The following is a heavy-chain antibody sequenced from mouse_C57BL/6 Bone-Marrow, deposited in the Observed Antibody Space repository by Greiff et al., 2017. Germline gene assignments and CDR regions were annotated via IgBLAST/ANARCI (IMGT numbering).Heavy chain of an antibody. Sequence: EVRLVESGGGLVKPGGSLKLSCAASGFTFSDYGMHWVRQAPEKGLEWVAYISSGSSTIYYADKVKGRFTISRDNAKNTLFLQRTSLRSEDTAMYYWARRGYYYPRFDYWGQGTTLTVSS. CDR2: ISSGSSTI. V-gene: IGHV5-17*01. J-gene: IGHJ2*01. D-gene: IGHD2-1*01. CDR3: ARRGYYYPRFDY. CDR1: GFTFSDYG.